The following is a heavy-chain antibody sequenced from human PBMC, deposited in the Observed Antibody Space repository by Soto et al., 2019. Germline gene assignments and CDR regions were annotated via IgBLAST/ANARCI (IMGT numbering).Heavy chain of an antibody. CDR3: ARERSGTIAAAGLYGMDV. Sequence: PGGSLRLSCAASGFTFSSYEMNWVRQAQGKGLEWVSYISSSGSTIYYADSVKGRFTISRDNAKNSLYLQMNSLRAEDTAVYYCARERSGTIAAAGLYGMDVWGQGTTVTVSS. CDR1: GFTFSSYE. V-gene: IGHV3-48*03. D-gene: IGHD6-13*01. J-gene: IGHJ6*02. CDR2: ISSSGSTI.